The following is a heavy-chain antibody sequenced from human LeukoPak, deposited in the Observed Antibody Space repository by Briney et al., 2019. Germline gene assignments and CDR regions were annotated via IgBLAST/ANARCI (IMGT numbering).Heavy chain of an antibody. J-gene: IGHJ4*02. Sequence: GGSLRLSCAASGFTVSSNYMSWVRQAPGKGLEWVSLIYSDGSGGSTYYADSVKGRFTISRDNAKNSLSLQMNSLRAEDTAVYYCARDMGTSSWHAFDNWGQGTLVTVSS. V-gene: IGHV3-53*01. D-gene: IGHD6-13*01. CDR3: ARDMGTSSWHAFDN. CDR1: GFTVSSNY. CDR2: IYSDGSGGST.